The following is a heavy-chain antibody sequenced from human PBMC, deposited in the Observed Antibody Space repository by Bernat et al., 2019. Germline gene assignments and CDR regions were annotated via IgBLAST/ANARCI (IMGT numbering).Heavy chain of an antibody. CDR3: ARGSGSNPLGWYFDL. CDR1: GFSFRTYG. J-gene: IGHJ2*01. CDR2: ISYDGSNK. V-gene: IGHV3-30*19. D-gene: IGHD4-11*01. Sequence: QVQLVESGGGVVQPGRSLRLSCAASGFSFRTYGMHWVRQAPGKGLEWVAVISYDGSNKYYADSVKGRFTISRDNSKNTLYLQMNSLRAEDTAVYYCARGSGSNPLGWYFDLWGRGTLVTVSS.